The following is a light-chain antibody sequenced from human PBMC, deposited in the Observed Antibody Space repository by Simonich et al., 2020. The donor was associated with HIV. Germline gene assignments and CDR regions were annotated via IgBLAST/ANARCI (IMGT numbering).Light chain of an antibody. CDR3: QAWDSSTAV. CDR2: QDS. J-gene: IGLJ3*02. V-gene: IGLV3-1*01. CDR1: KLVDKF. Sequence: SYELTQPPSVSVSPGQTASITCSGDKLVDKFASWYQQKPGQSPVLVIYQDSMRPSGIPERFSGSNSGNTATLTISGTQATDEADYYCQAWDSSTAVFGGGTKLTVL.